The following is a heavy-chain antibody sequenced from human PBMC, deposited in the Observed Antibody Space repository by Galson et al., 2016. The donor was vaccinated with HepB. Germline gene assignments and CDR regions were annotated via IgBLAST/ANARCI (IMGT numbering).Heavy chain of an antibody. D-gene: IGHD3-10*01. Sequence: SLRLSCAASGFTLSSYAMNWVRQAPGKGLELVSAISGSGGSTYSADSVKGRFTIFRDNSKNTLSLQMNSLRAEDPAVYYCAKDGGWGVGYFDHWGQGTLVTVSS. CDR3: AKDGGWGVGYFDH. V-gene: IGHV3-23*01. CDR1: GFTLSSYA. CDR2: ISGSGGST. J-gene: IGHJ4*02.